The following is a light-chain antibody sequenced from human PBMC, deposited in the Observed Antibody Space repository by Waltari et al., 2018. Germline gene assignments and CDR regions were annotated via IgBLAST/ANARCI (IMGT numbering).Light chain of an antibody. CDR1: QTVLYSSNQKNY. CDR2: WAS. J-gene: IGKJ2*01. CDR3: QQYYSSPYT. Sequence: DIVMTQSPDSLAVSLGQRATLHCKSSQTVLYSSNQKNYLAWYQQKPGQPPKLLIYWASTRQSGVPDRFSGSGSGTDFTLTISSLQTEDVALYYCQQYYSSPYTFGQGTKLEI. V-gene: IGKV4-1*01.